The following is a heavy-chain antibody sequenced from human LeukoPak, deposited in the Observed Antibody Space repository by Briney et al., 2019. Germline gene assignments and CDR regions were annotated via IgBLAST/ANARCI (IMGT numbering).Heavy chain of an antibody. CDR2: ISGNGRST. CDR1: GFTFSSYA. J-gene: IGHJ6*02. V-gene: IGHV3-23*01. CDR3: AKAYYSDTARYNYYYGLDV. D-gene: IGHD5-18*01. Sequence: SGGSLRLSCAASGFTFSSYAMTWVRQAPGKGLEWVSAISGNGRSTFYADSVKGRFTISRDNSKNTLYLQMNSPRAEDTAVYYCAKAYYSDTARYNYYYGLDVWGQGTTVTVSS.